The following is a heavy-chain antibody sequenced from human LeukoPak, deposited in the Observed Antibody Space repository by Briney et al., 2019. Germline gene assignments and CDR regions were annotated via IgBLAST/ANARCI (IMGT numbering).Heavy chain of an antibody. CDR1: GDSISNSIYY. V-gene: IGHV4-39*07. CDR2: IYYSGST. CDR3: ARGHREEWELPTVYYYYMDV. D-gene: IGHD1-26*01. Sequence: SETLSLTCTVSGDSISNSIYYWGWIRQPPGKGLEWIGSIYYSGSTYYNPSLKSRVTISVDTSKNQFSLKLSSVTAADTAVYYCARGHREEWELPTVYYYYMDVWGKGTTVTVSS. J-gene: IGHJ6*03.